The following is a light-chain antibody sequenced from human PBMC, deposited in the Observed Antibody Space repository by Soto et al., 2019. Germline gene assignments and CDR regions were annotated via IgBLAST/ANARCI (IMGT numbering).Light chain of an antibody. J-gene: IGLJ3*02. CDR1: NNDVGNYKL. CDR2: EGT. CDR3: YSYAGTSTWV. V-gene: IGLV2-23*01. Sequence: QSALTQPASVSEXPGQSITISCTGTNNDVGNYKLVSWFQHHLGKAPKLIIYEGTKRPSGVSNRFSASQSGNTASLTISGLQAEDEADYYCYSYAGTSTWVFGGGTKLTVL.